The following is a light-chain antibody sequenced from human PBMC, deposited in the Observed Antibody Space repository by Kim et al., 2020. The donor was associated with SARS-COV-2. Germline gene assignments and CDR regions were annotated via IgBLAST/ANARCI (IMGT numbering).Light chain of an antibody. V-gene: IGLV1-40*01. Sequence: RVTISRSGSGSNIWAPYDVHGDQQLTGTAPQVLIYRNNNRPSGVPDRCSGSRSDTSASLAITGLQGEDEADYYCQSYDSSLSGYVFGTGTKVTVL. CDR3: QSYDSSLSGYV. CDR2: RNN. CDR1: GSNIWAPYD. J-gene: IGLJ1*01.